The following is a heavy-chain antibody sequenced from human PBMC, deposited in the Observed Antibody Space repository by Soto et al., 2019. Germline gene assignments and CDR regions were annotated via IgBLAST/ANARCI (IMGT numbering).Heavy chain of an antibody. CDR2: IYFSGST. CDR3: ARHTPAISISDH. V-gene: IGHV4-39*01. J-gene: IGHJ4*02. D-gene: IGHD2-15*01. Sequence: QLQLQESGPGLVKPSETLSLTCTVSGGSIRSSSYYWGWSRQPPGKGLEWVGRIYFSGSTYYNPSIKSRVTISVVTSKNQFSLKLSSVTAADTAVYYCARHTPAISISDHWGQGTLVTVSS. CDR1: GGSIRSSSYY.